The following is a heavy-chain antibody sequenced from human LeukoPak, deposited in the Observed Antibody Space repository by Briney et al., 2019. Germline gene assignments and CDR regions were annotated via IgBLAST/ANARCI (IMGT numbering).Heavy chain of an antibody. J-gene: IGHJ4*02. Sequence: PGGSLRLSCAASGFTFSSYGMHWVCQAPGKGLEWVAVIWYDGSNKYCADSVKGRFTISRDNSKNTLYLQMNSLRAEDTAVYYCARDMDGGDPMYYFDYWGQGTLVTVSS. CDR2: IWYDGSNK. CDR1: GFTFSSYG. CDR3: ARDMDGGDPMYYFDY. D-gene: IGHD2-21*02. V-gene: IGHV3-33*01.